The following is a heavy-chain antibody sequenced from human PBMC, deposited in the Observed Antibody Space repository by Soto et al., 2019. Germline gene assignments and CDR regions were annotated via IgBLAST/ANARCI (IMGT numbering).Heavy chain of an antibody. CDR2: IYHSGST. Sequence: PSETLSLTCAVSGGSISSSNWWSWVRQPPGKGLEWIGEIYHSGSTNYNPSLKSRVTISVDKSKNQFSLKLNSVTAADTVVYYCAKVRESRGPQPFDYWGQGTLVTVSS. D-gene: IGHD3-10*01. J-gene: IGHJ4*02. CDR3: AKVRESRGPQPFDY. V-gene: IGHV4-4*02. CDR1: GGSISSSNW.